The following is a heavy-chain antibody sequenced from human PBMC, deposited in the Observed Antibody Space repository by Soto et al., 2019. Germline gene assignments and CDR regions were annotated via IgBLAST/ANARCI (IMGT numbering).Heavy chain of an antibody. V-gene: IGHV4-34*01. CDR2: INHSGST. CDR3: ARGRVPRRMYYCGSGDPKRIFDY. Sequence: SETLSLTCAVYGGSISGYYRSWIRQPPGKGLEWIGEINHSGSTNYNPSLKSRVTISVDTSKNQFSLKLSSVTAPDRAVYCCARGRVPRRMYYCGSGDPKRIFDYRGQGTLVTVAS. D-gene: IGHD3-10*01. J-gene: IGHJ4*02. CDR1: GGSISGYY.